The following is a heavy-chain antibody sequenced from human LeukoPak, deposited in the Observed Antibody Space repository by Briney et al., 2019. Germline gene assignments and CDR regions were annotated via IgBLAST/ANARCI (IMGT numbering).Heavy chain of an antibody. Sequence: GGSLRLSCTASGFTFSSYAMSWVRQAPGKGLEWVSSIGGSGGDTYYADSVKGRFTISRDNSKNTLYLQMNSLRAEDTAVYYCARKSCTPRFWGQGTLVTVSS. CDR2: IGGSGGDT. V-gene: IGHV3-23*01. CDR3: ARKSCTPRF. CDR1: GFTFSSYA. D-gene: IGHD2-2*01. J-gene: IGHJ4*02.